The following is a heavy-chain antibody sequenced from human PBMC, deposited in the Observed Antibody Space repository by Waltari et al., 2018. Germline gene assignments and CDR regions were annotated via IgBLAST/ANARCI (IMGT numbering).Heavy chain of an antibody. D-gene: IGHD2-15*01. Sequence: QVQLVESGGGVVQPGRSLRLSCAASGFTFSSYAMHWVRQAPGQGLEWVAVIAYDGSNKYYADSVKGRFTISRDNSKNTLYLQMNSLRAEDTAVYYCARDAAVCSGGSCYFNYYYGMDVWGQGTTVTVSS. CDR1: GFTFSSYA. V-gene: IGHV3-30*01. CDR2: IAYDGSNK. CDR3: ARDAAVCSGGSCYFNYYYGMDV. J-gene: IGHJ6*02.